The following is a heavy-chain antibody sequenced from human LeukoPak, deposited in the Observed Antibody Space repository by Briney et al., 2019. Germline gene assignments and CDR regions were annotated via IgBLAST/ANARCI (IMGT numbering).Heavy chain of an antibody. V-gene: IGHV3-23*01. D-gene: IGHD6-13*01. Sequence: QPGGSLRLSCAASGFTFSSYAMSWVRQAPGKGPEWVSAISGSGGSTYYADSVKGRFTISRDNSKNTLYLQMNSLRAEDTAVYYCATGYSSSWYSYYYYYGMDVWGQGTTVTVSS. CDR3: ATGYSSSWYSYYYYYGMDV. J-gene: IGHJ6*02. CDR2: ISGSGGST. CDR1: GFTFSSYA.